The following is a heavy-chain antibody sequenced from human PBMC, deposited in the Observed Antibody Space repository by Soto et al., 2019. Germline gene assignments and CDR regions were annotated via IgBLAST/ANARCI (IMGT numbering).Heavy chain of an antibody. CDR2: IGTAGDT. CDR3: ARVGYYYDSSGYFSPRASYYYYGMAV. CDR1: GFTFSSYD. J-gene: IGHJ6*02. D-gene: IGHD3-22*01. V-gene: IGHV3-13*01. Sequence: GGSLRLSCAASGFTFSSYDMHWVRQATGKGLEWVSAIGTAGDTYYPGSVKGRFTISRENAKNSLYLQMNSLRAEDTAVYYCARVGYYYDSSGYFSPRASYYYYGMAVRGQGTTVTVSS.